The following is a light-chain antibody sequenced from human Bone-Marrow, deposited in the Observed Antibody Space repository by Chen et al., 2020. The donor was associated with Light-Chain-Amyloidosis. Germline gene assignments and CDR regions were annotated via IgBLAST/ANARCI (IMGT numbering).Light chain of an antibody. CDR3: QQRSNFLT. Sequence: EIVLTQSPATLSWSPGDRATLSCRASQSVSSYLAWYQQKPGQAPRLLIYDASNRATGIPARFSGSGSGTDFTLTISSLEPEDFAVYYCQQRSNFLTFGGGTKVEIK. CDR2: DAS. V-gene: IGKV3-11*01. J-gene: IGKJ4*01. CDR1: QSVSSY.